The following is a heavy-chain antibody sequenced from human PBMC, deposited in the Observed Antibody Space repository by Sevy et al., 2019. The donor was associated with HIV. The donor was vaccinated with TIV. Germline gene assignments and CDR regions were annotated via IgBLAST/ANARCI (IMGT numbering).Heavy chain of an antibody. CDR3: ARGRGGVSSSGYPYYFDY. Sequence: ASLKVSCKASGYAFTNHDINWVRQATGQGLEWMGWMNPNSGNTGFAQKFQGRVTMTRNTSISTAYMELSSLTSEDTAVYYCARGRGGVSSSGYPYYFDYWGQGTLVTVSS. CDR2: MNPNSGNT. J-gene: IGHJ4*02. V-gene: IGHV1-8*01. CDR1: GYAFTNHD. D-gene: IGHD3-16*02.